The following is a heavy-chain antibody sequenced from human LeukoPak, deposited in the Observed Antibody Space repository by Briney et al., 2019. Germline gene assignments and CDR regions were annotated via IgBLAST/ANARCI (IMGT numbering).Heavy chain of an antibody. CDR2: ISWNSGSI. CDR1: GFTFDDYA. CDR3: AKGLGGYDSSGYYKAFDI. Sequence: PGRSLRLSCTASGFTFDDYAMHWVRQAPGKGLEWVSGISWNSGSIGYADSVKGRFTISRDNAKKSLYLQMNSLRVEDMTLYYCAKGLGGYDSSGYYKAFDIWGQGTMVTVFS. J-gene: IGHJ3*02. D-gene: IGHD3-22*01. V-gene: IGHV3-9*03.